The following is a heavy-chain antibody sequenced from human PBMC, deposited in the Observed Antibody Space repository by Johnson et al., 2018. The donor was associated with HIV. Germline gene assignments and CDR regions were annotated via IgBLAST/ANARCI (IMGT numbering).Heavy chain of an antibody. D-gene: IGHD3-10*01. Sequence: QMLLVESGGGLVQPGGSLRLSCAASGFTFSSYAMHWVRQAPGKGLEWVSLMSFDGSNKDYADSVKGRFTISRDNSKNTLFLQMNSLTAGDTAVYYCARERDPERGSQQSGVYAFYIWGQGTMVTVSS. CDR3: ARERDPERGSQQSGVYAFYI. CDR1: GFTFSSYA. CDR2: MSFDGSNK. V-gene: IGHV3-30*04. J-gene: IGHJ3*02.